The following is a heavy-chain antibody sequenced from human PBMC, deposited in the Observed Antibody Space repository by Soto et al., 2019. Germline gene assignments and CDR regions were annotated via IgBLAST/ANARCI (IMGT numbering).Heavy chain of an antibody. CDR3: AQFSDPSIYDISSERFY. CDR2: ISDSGDST. V-gene: IGHV3-23*01. D-gene: IGHD3-16*01. CDR1: GFTFSSYG. J-gene: IGHJ1*01. Sequence: PGGSLRLSGAASGFTFSSYGMSWVRQAPGKGLEWVSAISDSGDSTYYAVSVKGRFTVSRDNSKNKLYLQMNSLRAEDTAVYYCAQFSDPSIYDISSERFYWGQGTRVTVSS.